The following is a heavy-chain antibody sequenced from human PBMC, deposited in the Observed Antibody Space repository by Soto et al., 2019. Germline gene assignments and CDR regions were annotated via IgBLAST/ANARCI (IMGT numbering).Heavy chain of an antibody. V-gene: IGHV1-69*13. D-gene: IGHD5-18*01. CDR1: GGTFSSYA. CDR2: IIPIFGTA. CDR3: ARDDSDTGGDYYYGMDV. J-gene: IGHJ6*02. Sequence: ASVKVSCKASGGTFSSYAISWVRQAPGQGLEWMGGIIPIFGTANYAQKFQGRVTITADESTSTAYMELSSLRSEDTAVYYCARDDSDTGGDYYYGMDVWGQGTTVTVSS.